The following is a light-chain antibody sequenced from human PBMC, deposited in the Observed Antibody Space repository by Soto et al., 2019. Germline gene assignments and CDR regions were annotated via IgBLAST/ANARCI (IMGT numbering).Light chain of an antibody. J-gene: IGLJ2*01. CDR1: SSDVGGYNY. CDR3: TSYTTTSPPL. V-gene: IGLV2-14*01. CDR2: EVS. Sequence: QSALTQPASVSGSPGQSITISCTGTSSDVGGYNYVSWYQQHPGQAPKLMIYEVSNRPSGVSNRFSGSKSANTASPTISGLQTEDEADYYCTSYTTTSPPLFGGGTKLTVL.